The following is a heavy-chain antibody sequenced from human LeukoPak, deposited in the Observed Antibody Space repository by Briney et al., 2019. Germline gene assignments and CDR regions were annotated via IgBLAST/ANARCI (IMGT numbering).Heavy chain of an antibody. V-gene: IGHV3-7*01. Sequence: GGSLRLSRAASGFTFSSYWMSWVRQAPGKGLEWVANIKQDGSEKYYVDSVKGRFTISRDNAKNSLYLQMNSLRAEDTAVYYCARVYSSGWYVLYYYYYGMDVWGQGTTVTVSS. CDR2: IKQDGSEK. CDR1: GFTFSSYW. J-gene: IGHJ6*02. CDR3: ARVYSSGWYVLYYYYYGMDV. D-gene: IGHD6-19*01.